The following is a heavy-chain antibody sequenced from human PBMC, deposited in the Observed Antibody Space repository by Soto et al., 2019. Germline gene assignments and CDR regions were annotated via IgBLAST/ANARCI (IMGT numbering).Heavy chain of an antibody. V-gene: IGHV3-23*01. CDR3: AKSVGIGCTGGSCYSFDY. D-gene: IGHD2-15*01. CDR1: GFTFSNYA. CDR2: VSISGGST. Sequence: EVQLLESGGGLVQPGGSLRLSCAASGFTFSNYAMSWVRQAPGKGLEWVSAVSISGGSTYYADSVKGRFTISRDNSKNPLCLQMNSLRAEDTAISYWAKSVGIGCTGGSCYSFDYWGQGTLVTVSS. J-gene: IGHJ4*02.